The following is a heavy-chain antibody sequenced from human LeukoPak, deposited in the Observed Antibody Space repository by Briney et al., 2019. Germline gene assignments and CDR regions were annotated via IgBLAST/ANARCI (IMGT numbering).Heavy chain of an antibody. CDR3: AREAREPDGDSSGYFDY. J-gene: IGHJ4*02. CDR2: IYYSGST. CDR1: GGSISSYY. D-gene: IGHD3-22*01. V-gene: IGHV4-59*01. Sequence: SETLSLTCTVSGGSISSYYWSWIRQPPGKGLEWIGYIYYSGSTNYNPSLTSRVTISVDTSKNQFSLKLSSVTAADTAVYYCAREAREPDGDSSGYFDYWGQGTLVTVSS.